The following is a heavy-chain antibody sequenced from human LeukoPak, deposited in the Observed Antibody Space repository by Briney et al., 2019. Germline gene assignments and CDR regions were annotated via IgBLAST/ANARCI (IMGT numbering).Heavy chain of an antibody. CDR2: IYYSGST. Sequence: PGGSLRLSRAASGVTFSGYSMNWVRQPPGKGLEWIGYIYYSGSTNYNPSLKSRVTISVDTSKNQFSLKLSSVTAADTAVYYCARHLTDSTYYYDSSGYYNNWYFDLWGRGTLVTVSS. V-gene: IGHV4-59*08. D-gene: IGHD3-22*01. CDR3: ARHLTDSTYYYDSSGYYNNWYFDL. CDR1: GVTFSGYS. J-gene: IGHJ2*01.